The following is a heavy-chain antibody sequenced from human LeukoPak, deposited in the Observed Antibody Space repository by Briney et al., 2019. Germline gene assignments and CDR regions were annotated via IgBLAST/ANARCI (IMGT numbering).Heavy chain of an antibody. CDR2: IIPIFGTA. V-gene: IGHV1-69*05. J-gene: IGHJ4*02. CDR3: AVEYYYDSSGYSDFDY. CDR1: GGTFSSYA. D-gene: IGHD3-22*01. Sequence: SVKVSRKASGGTFSSYAISWVRQAPGQGLEWMGGIIPIFGTANYAQKFQGRVTITTDESTSTAYMELSSLRSEDTAVYYCAVEYYYDSSGYSDFDYWGQGTLVTVSS.